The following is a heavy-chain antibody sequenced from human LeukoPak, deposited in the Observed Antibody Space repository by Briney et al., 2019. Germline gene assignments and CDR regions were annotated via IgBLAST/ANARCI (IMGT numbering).Heavy chain of an antibody. CDR2: IYSGGST. J-gene: IGHJ4*02. Sequence: GGSLRLSCAASGFTVSSNYMSWVRQAPGKGLEWVSVIYSGGSTYYADSVKGRFTISRDNSKNTLYLQMDSLRAEDTAVYYCARYEFWSGYDYWGQGTLVTVSS. CDR3: ARYEFWSGYDY. V-gene: IGHV3-66*01. CDR1: GFTVSSNY. D-gene: IGHD3/OR15-3a*01.